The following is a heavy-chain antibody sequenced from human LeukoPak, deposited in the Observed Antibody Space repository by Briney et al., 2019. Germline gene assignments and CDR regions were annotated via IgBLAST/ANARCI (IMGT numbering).Heavy chain of an antibody. D-gene: IGHD3-10*01. Sequence: GASVKVSCKASGYTFTSYDINWVRQATGRGLEWMGWMNPNSGDTGYAQKFQGRVIMTRSTSISTAYMELSSLRSEDTAAYYCARAGTGFNWGQGTLVTVSS. CDR1: GYTFTSYD. CDR3: ARAGTGFN. CDR2: MNPNSGDT. V-gene: IGHV1-8*01. J-gene: IGHJ4*02.